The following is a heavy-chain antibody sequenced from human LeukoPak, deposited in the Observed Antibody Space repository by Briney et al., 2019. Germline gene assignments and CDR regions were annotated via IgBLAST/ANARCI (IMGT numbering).Heavy chain of an antibody. CDR2: ISGSGGST. D-gene: IGHD3-10*01. J-gene: IGHJ4*02. V-gene: IGHV3-23*01. CDR3: ARDGGWGSNYNPLDY. Sequence: PGGSLRLSCAASGFTFSSYGMSWVRQAPGKGLEWVSAISGSGGSTYYADSVKGGFTISRDNSKNTVYLQMNSLRAEDTAVYYCARDGGWGSNYNPLDYWGQGTLDTVSS. CDR1: GFTFSSYG.